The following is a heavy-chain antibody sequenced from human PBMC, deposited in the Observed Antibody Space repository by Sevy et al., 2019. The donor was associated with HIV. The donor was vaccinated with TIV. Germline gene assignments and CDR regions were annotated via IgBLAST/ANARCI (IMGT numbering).Heavy chain of an antibody. V-gene: IGHV3-72*01. D-gene: IGHD3-22*01. CDR3: ARAIYYYDSSGYSYLYYFDY. CDR2: TRNKANSYTT. Sequence: GESLKISCAASGFTFSDHYMDWVRQAPGKGLEWVGRTRNKANSYTTEYAASVKGRFTISRDDSKNSLYLQMNSLKTEDTAVYYCARAIYYYDSSGYSYLYYFDYWGQGTLVTVSS. J-gene: IGHJ4*02. CDR1: GFTFSDHY.